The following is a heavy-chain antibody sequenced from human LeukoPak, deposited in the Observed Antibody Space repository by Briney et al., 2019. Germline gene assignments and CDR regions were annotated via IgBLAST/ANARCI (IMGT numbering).Heavy chain of an antibody. D-gene: IGHD1-20*01. CDR2: IRQDGDTK. V-gene: IGHV3-7*03. Sequence: GGSLRLSCAASGFPFNAYWMTWVRQAPGKGLERVANIRQDGDTKYYVDSVKGRFTISRDNAMNSLYLQMNSLRAEDTAIYYCARGRYNWNDGKYYFDYWGQGTLVTVSS. CDR1: GFPFNAYW. J-gene: IGHJ4*02. CDR3: ARGRYNWNDGKYYFDY.